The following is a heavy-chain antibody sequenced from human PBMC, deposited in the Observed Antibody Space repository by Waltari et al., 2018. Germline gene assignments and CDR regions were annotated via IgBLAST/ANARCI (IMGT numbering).Heavy chain of an antibody. V-gene: IGHV4-59*01. D-gene: IGHD1-26*01. CDR3: AIDPSGATTWFDP. CDR2: GST. J-gene: IGHJ5*02. Sequence: GSTNYNPSLKSRVTISVDTSKNQFSLKLSSVTAADTAVYYFAIDPSGATTWFDPWGQGTLVTVSS.